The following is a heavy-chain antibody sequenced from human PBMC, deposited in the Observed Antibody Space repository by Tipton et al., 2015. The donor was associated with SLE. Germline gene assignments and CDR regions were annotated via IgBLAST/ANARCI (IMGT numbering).Heavy chain of an antibody. V-gene: IGHV4-61*02. CDR3: ARGAGGFPEPLEYFQH. Sequence: TLSLTCTVSGGSISGGSYYWSWIRQPAGKGLEWIGRMYTSGSTNYNPSLKSRVTISVDTSKNQFSLKLSSVTAADTAVYYCARGAGGFPEPLEYFQHWGPGHPGHRLL. D-gene: IGHD1-26*01. J-gene: IGHJ1*01. CDR1: GGSISGGSYY. CDR2: MYTSGST.